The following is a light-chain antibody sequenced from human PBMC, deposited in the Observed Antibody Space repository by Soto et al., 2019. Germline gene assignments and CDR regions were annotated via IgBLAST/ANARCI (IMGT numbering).Light chain of an antibody. CDR3: QVWDSSSDHVV. CDR2: YDS. CDR1: NIGSKS. V-gene: IGLV3-21*04. Sequence: VLTQPPSVSVAPGKTARITCGGNNIGSKSVHWYQQKPGQAPVLVIYYDSDRPSGIPERFSGSNSGNTATLTISRVEAGDEADYSCQVWDSSSDHVVFGGGTKLTVL. J-gene: IGLJ2*01.